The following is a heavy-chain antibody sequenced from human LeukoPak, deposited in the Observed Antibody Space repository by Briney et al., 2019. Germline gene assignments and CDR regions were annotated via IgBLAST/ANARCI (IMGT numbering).Heavy chain of an antibody. Sequence: SETLSLTCTVSGGSISNYYWSWIRQPAGKGLEWIGRIYTSGSTNYNPSLKSRVTMSVDTSKNQFSLKVSSVTAADTAVYYCARSPAAIAWFDPWGQGTLVTVSS. D-gene: IGHD2-2*01. CDR2: IYTSGST. J-gene: IGHJ5*02. CDR1: GGSISNYY. V-gene: IGHV4-4*07. CDR3: ARSPAAIAWFDP.